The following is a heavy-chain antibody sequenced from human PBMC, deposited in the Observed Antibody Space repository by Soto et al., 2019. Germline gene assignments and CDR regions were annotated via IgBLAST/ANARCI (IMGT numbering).Heavy chain of an antibody. CDR1: GGSFSGYY. J-gene: IGHJ6*02. V-gene: IGHV4-34*01. D-gene: IGHD6-13*01. Sequence: TLSLTCAVYGGSFSGYYWSWIRQPPGKGLGWIGEINHSGSTNYNPSLKSRVTISVDTSKNQFSLKLSSVTAADTAVYYCARRKAAAGTFLSFYYYGMDVCGRGTTVTV. CDR3: ARRKAAAGTFLSFYYYGMDV. CDR2: INHSGST.